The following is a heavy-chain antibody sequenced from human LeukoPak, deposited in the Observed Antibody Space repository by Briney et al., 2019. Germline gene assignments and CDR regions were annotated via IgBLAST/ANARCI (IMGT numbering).Heavy chain of an antibody. J-gene: IGHJ4*02. CDR3: ASARGSNYGSLGD. Sequence: GGSLRLSCAASGFTLRSYAITWVRQAPGKGLEWVSGISGGTGSTYYADSVKGRFSISRDNSKNTLYLQMNSLRAEDTAVYYCASARGSNYGSLGDWGQGTLVTVSS. D-gene: IGHD5-18*01. CDR2: ISGGTGST. V-gene: IGHV3-23*01. CDR1: GFTLRSYA.